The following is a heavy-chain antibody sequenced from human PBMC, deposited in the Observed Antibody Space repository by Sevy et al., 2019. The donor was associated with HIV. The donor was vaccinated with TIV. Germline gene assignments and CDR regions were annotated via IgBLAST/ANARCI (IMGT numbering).Heavy chain of an antibody. CDR1: GFSFSDYN. CDR2: ISSGSGYI. CDR3: ARDKTILEGRYGMDV. V-gene: IGHV3-21*01. D-gene: IGHD3-3*01. Sequence: GGSLRLSCAASGFSFSDYNMNWVRQAPGKGLEWVSFISSGSGYIYYADLMKGRFTISRDNAKNSLYLQLNSLKAEDTAVYYCARDKTILEGRYGMDVWGQGTTVTVSS. J-gene: IGHJ6*02.